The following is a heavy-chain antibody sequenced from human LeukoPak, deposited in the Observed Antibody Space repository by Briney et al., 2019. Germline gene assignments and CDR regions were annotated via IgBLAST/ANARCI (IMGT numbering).Heavy chain of an antibody. CDR1: GGSINSYY. CDR2: IYYSGGT. CDR3: ARRAAAVGTYYMDV. D-gene: IGHD6-13*01. Sequence: PSETLSLTCTVSGGSINSYYWNWIRQPPGKGLEWIGYIYYSGGTNYNPSLKRRVTIAVDTSKNQFSLKLSSVTAADTAVYYCARRAAAVGTYYMDVWGKGTTVTASS. J-gene: IGHJ6*03. V-gene: IGHV4-59*01.